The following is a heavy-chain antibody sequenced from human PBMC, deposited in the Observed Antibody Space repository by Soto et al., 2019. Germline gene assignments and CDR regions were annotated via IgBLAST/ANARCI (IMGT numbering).Heavy chain of an antibody. CDR3: AREGSYGWYDC. D-gene: IGHD2-15*01. Sequence: QVQLVQSGAEVRKPGASVKVSCKASGYTFSSHGIIWVRQAPGQGLEWMGWISGYNGNAKYAQRFQGRVTMTTDTSTSTVYMDLRSVGSDDSAVYYCAREGSYGWYDCWGQGTLVTVSS. CDR1: GYTFSSHG. CDR2: ISGYNGNA. V-gene: IGHV1-18*01. J-gene: IGHJ5*01.